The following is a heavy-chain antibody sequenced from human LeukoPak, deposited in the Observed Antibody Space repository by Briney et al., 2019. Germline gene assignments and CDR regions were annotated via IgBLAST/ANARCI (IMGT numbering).Heavy chain of an antibody. CDR2: IYPRDSRT. Sequence: GESLKISCKGSGYSFSSYWIAWVRQMPGKGLEWMGVIYPRDSRTTYSPSFQGQVTISADKSISTAYLQWTSLKASDTAMYYCARHLSDITSSPNYWGPGTLVSVSS. CDR1: GYSFSSYW. V-gene: IGHV5-51*01. CDR3: ARHLSDITSSPNY. J-gene: IGHJ4*02. D-gene: IGHD2-2*01.